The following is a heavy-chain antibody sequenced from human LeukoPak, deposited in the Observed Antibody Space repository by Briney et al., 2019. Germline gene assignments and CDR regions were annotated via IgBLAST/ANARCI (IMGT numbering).Heavy chain of an antibody. Sequence: GGSLRLSCAASGLTFSSYAMSWVRQASGKGLEWVSAISGSGGSTYYADSVKGRFTISRDISKNTLYLQVNSLRAEDPAVDYCAKAAGPHALRCLGWLSPFDSWGHGTLVTVSS. CDR3: AKAAGPHALRCLGWLSPFDS. V-gene: IGHV3-23*01. D-gene: IGHD3-3*01. J-gene: IGHJ4*01. CDR2: ISGSGGST. CDR1: GLTFSSYA.